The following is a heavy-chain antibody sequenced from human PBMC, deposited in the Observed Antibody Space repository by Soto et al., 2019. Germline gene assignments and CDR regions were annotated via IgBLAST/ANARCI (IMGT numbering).Heavy chain of an antibody. CDR2: ISKSGFT. D-gene: IGHD3-10*01. CDR3: ATQGCGKLHGLVDG. CDR1: SVSINSFTNHY. Sequence: QAQLQTSGPGLVKPSETLSLTCTVSSVSINSFTNHYCSWIRQPPGKGLEWVGYISKSGFTRYNPPLGRRVTRSVNPSKNQFSLKLSSVTAADSAMYFCATQGCGKLHGLVDGWGQGTPVTVSS. J-gene: IGHJ6*02. V-gene: IGHV4-59*08.